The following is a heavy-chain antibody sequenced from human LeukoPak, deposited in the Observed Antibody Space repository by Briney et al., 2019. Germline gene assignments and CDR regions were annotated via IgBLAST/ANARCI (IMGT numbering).Heavy chain of an antibody. Sequence: ASVTVSCTTSGYTFTTYVIHWVRQAPRQSLEWMGWINAGNGNIKYSQKFQGRVTITRDTSASTAYMEVSSLRSEDTAVYYCTRGAPIRVAGAATFDPWGQGTLVTVSS. V-gene: IGHV1-3*01. J-gene: IGHJ5*02. CDR1: GYTFTTYV. D-gene: IGHD6-19*01. CDR3: TRGAPIRVAGAATFDP. CDR2: INAGNGNI.